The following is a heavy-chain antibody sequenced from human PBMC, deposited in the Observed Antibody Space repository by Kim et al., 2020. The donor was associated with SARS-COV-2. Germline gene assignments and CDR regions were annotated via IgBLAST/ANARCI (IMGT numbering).Heavy chain of an antibody. CDR1: GGTLSSYA. J-gene: IGHJ3*02. CDR2: IIFDTP. Sequence: SVKVSCKAPGGTLSSYAISWMRQAPGEGLESMGGIIFDTPSYAQKFQGKVTITADESTSTVYMELSSLRFDDTAVYYCARDAKDFQDAFDIWGQGTMVT. CDR3: ARDAKDFQDAFDI. D-gene: IGHD3-3*01. V-gene: IGHV1-69*13.